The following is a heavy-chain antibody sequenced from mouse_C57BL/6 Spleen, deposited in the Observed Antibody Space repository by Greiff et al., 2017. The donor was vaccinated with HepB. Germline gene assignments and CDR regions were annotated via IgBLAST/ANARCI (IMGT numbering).Heavy chain of an antibody. CDR2: ISDGGSYT. CDR1: GFTFSSYA. CDR3: ARGFDAMDY. V-gene: IGHV5-4*01. J-gene: IGHJ4*01. Sequence: EVQRVESGGGLVKPGGSLKLSCAASGFTFSSYAMSWVRQTPEKRLEWVATISDGGSYTYYPDNVKGRFTISRDNAKNNLYLQMSHLKSEDTAMYYCARGFDAMDYWGQGTSVTVSS.